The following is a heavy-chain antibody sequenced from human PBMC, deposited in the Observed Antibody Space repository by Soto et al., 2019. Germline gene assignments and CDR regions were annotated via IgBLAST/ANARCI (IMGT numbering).Heavy chain of an antibody. V-gene: IGHV3-53*02. CDR2: IYSGGST. Sequence: EVQLVETGGGLIQPGGSLRIYCAASGFTVSSNYMSWVSQAPGKGLERVSVIYSGGSTYYADSVRGRFTISRDNSKNTLYLQMKSLRAEDTAVYYCARDPPATRHGMDVWGQGTTVTVSS. CDR1: GFTVSSNY. CDR3: ARDPPATRHGMDV. J-gene: IGHJ6*02.